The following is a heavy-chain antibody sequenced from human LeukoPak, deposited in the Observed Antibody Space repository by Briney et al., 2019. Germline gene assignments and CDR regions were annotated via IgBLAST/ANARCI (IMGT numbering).Heavy chain of an antibody. CDR3: ASLAVAGTPGI. J-gene: IGHJ4*02. D-gene: IGHD6-19*01. CDR2: IYHSGST. V-gene: IGHV4-38-2*01. Sequence: SETLSLTCAVSGYSISSGYYWGWIRQPPGKGLEWIGSIYHSGSTYYNPSLKSRVTISVDTSENQFSLKLSSVTAADTAVYYCASLAVAGTPGIWGQGTLVTVSS. CDR1: GYSISSGYY.